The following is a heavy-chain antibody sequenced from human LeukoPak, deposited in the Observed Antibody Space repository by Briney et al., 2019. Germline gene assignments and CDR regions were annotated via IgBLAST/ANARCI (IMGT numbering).Heavy chain of an antibody. CDR3: ARAPKGIAAAGLDY. Sequence: GGSLRLSCAASGFTFSSYGMHWVRQAPGKGLEWVAVIWYDGSNKYYADSVKGRFTISRDKSKNTLYLQMNSLRAEDTAVYYCARAPKGIAAAGLDYWGQGTLVTVSS. V-gene: IGHV3-33*01. CDR1: GFTFSSYG. D-gene: IGHD6-13*01. J-gene: IGHJ4*02. CDR2: IWYDGSNK.